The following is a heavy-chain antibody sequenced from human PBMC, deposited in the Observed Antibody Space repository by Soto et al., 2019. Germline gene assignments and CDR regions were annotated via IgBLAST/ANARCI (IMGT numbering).Heavy chain of an antibody. CDR3: ARHNYGSGSTYFDY. V-gene: IGHV4-34*01. CDR2: INHSGST. Sequence: PLETLSLTCAVYGGSFSGYYWSWIRQPPGKGLEWIGEINHSGSTNYNPSLKSRVTISVDTSKNQFSLKLSSVTAADTAVYYCARHNYGSGSTYFDYWGQGTLVTVSS. D-gene: IGHD3-10*01. CDR1: GGSFSGYY. J-gene: IGHJ4*02.